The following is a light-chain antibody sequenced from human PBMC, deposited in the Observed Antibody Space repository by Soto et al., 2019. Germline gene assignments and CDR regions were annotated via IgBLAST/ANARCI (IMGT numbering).Light chain of an antibody. J-gene: IGKJ1*01. Sequence: DIQMTQSPSTLSASVGDRVTITCRASQSISSWLAWYQQKPGKAPNLLIYDASSLESGVPSRFSGSGSGTEFTLTISRLEPEDFAVYYCQQYGSSGTCGQGTKGDIK. CDR1: QSISSW. CDR3: QQYGSSGT. V-gene: IGKV1-5*01. CDR2: DAS.